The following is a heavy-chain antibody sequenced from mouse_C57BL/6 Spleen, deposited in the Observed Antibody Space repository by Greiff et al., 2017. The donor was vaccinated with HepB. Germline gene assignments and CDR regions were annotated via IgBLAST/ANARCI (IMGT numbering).Heavy chain of an antibody. D-gene: IGHD2-1*01. J-gene: IGHJ2*01. CDR3: ARYGIYYGNLYYFDY. Sequence: VQLQQSGAELVRPGASVKLSCKASGYTFTDYYINWVKQRPGQGLEWIARIYPGSGNTYYNEKFKGKATLTAEKSSSTAYMQLSSLTSEDSAVYFCARYGIYYGNLYYFDYWGQGTTLTVSS. V-gene: IGHV1-76*01. CDR2: IYPGSGNT. CDR1: GYTFTDYY.